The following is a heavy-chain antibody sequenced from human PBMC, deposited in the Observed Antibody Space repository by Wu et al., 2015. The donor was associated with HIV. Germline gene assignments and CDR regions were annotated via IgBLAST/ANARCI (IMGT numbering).Heavy chain of an antibody. V-gene: IGHV1-18*01. CDR3: ARGHYYDSSSSPMY. J-gene: IGHJ4*02. CDR2: ISAQNGNT. D-gene: IGHD3-16*01. Sequence: VQLVQSGGEVKKPGASVKVACKSSGYIFSDFGIHWVGQTPREGLEWMGWISAQNGNTKYAQKFQGRVTMTTETSSSTAYMELRSLRSDDTAVYFCARGHYYDSSSSPMYWGPGTRVTVSS. CDR1: GYIFSDFG.